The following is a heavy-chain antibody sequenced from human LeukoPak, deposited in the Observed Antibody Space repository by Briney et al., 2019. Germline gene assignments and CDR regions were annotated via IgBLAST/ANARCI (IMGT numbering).Heavy chain of an antibody. CDR2: ISYDGSNK. V-gene: IGHV3-30*18. J-gene: IGHJ3*02. D-gene: IGHD1-7*01. CDR3: AKVYNWNYRVPDAFDI. CDR1: GFTFSSYG. Sequence: GGSLRLSCAASGFTFSSYGMHWVRQAPGKGLEWVAVISYDGSNKYYADSVKGRFTISRDNSKNTLYLQMNSLRAEDTAVYYCAKVYNWNYRVPDAFDIWGQGTMVTVSS.